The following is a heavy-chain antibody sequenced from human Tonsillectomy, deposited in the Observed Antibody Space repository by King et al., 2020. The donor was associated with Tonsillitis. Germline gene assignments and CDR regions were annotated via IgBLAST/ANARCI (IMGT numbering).Heavy chain of an antibody. CDR1: GFTFSSYA. CDR2: ISGSGGST. CDR3: AKDLWACGGDCPSAFDI. D-gene: IGHD2-21*01. Sequence: VQLVESGGGLVQPGGSLRLSCAASGFTFSSYAMSWVRQAPGKGLEWVSAISGSGGSTYYADSVKGRFTISRDNSKNTLYLQMNSLRAEDTAVYYCAKDLWACGGDCPSAFDIWGQGTMVTVSS. V-gene: IGHV3-23*04. J-gene: IGHJ3*02.